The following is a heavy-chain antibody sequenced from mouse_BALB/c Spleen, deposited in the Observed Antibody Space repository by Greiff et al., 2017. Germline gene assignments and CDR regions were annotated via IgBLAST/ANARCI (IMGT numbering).Heavy chain of an antibody. V-gene: IGHV5-6-4*01. CDR1: GFTFSSYT. Sequence: EVKLMESGGGLVKPGGSLKLSCAASGFTFSSYTMSWVRQTPEKRLEWVATISSGGSYTYYPDSVKGRFTISRDNAKNTLYLQMSSLKSEDTAMYYCTSTYGSSPSYFDYWGQGTTLTVSS. CDR2: ISSGGSYT. D-gene: IGHD1-1*01. J-gene: IGHJ2*01. CDR3: TSTYGSSPSYFDY.